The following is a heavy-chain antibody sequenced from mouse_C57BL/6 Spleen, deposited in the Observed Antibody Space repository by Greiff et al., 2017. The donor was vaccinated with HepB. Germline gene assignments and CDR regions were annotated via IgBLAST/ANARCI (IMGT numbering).Heavy chain of an antibody. CDR1: GYSITSGYY. J-gene: IGHJ3*01. CDR3: ATAYYSNYGWFAY. CDR2: ISYDGSN. Sequence: VQLKESGPGLVKPSQSLSLTCSVTGYSITSGYYWNGIRQFPGNKLEWRGYISYDGSNNYNPSLKNRISITRDTSKNQFFLKLNSVTTEDTATYYCATAYYSNYGWFAYWGQGTLVTVSA. V-gene: IGHV3-6*01. D-gene: IGHD2-5*01.